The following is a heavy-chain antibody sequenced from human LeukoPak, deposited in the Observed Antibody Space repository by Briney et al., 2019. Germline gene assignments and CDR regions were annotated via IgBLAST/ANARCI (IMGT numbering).Heavy chain of an antibody. Sequence: GGSLRLACAASGYTFSSYAMSWVRQAPGRGLEWVSAISGSGGSTYYADSVKGRFTISRDNSKNTLYLQMNSLRAEDTAVYYCAKGNTMVRGPKGAFDIWGQGTMVTVSS. CDR2: ISGSGGST. CDR3: AKGNTMVRGPKGAFDI. D-gene: IGHD3-10*01. CDR1: GYTFSSYA. V-gene: IGHV3-23*01. J-gene: IGHJ3*02.